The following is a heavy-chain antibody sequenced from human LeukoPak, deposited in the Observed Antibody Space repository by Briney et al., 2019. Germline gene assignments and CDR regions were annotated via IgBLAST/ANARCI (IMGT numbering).Heavy chain of an antibody. CDR1: GFTFSSYA. Sequence: GGSLRLSCAASGFTFSSYAMSWVRQAPRKGLEWVSGIIGSGDNTYYADSVKGRFTISRDNSKNTLYVQVNSLGTEDTAAYYCAKGSYYDSSGSFYFDYWGQGTLVTVSS. D-gene: IGHD3-22*01. CDR3: AKGSYYDSSGSFYFDY. V-gene: IGHV3-23*01. CDR2: IIGSGDNT. J-gene: IGHJ4*02.